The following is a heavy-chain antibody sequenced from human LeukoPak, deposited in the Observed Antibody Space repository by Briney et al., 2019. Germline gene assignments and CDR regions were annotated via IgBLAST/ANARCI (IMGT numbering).Heavy chain of an antibody. V-gene: IGHV3-23*01. CDR1: GFTFSSYA. D-gene: IGHD5-12*01. Sequence: PGGSLRLSCAASGFTFSSYAMSWVRQAPGKGLEWVSTISASGGSTYYADSVKGRFTISRDNAKNTLYLQMNSLRVEDTAVYYCAREGRVSGYDFDCWGQGTLVTVSS. CDR3: AREGRVSGYDFDC. CDR2: ISASGGST. J-gene: IGHJ4*02.